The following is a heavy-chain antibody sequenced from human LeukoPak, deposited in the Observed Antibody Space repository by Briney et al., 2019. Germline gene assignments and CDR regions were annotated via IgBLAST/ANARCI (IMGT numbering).Heavy chain of an antibody. J-gene: IGHJ4*02. V-gene: IGHV1-18*01. Sequence: ASVKVSGKASGYTFTSYGISWVRQAPGQGPEWMGWISAYNGNTNYAQKLQGRVTMTTDTSTSTAYMELRTLRSDDTAVYYCARMLAAAVTPHFDYWGQGTLVTVSS. CDR3: ARMLAAAVTPHFDY. CDR1: GYTFTSYG. CDR2: ISAYNGNT. D-gene: IGHD4-23*01.